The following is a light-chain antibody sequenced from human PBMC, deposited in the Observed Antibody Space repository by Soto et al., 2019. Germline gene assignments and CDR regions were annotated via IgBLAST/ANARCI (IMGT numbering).Light chain of an antibody. CDR1: SSNIGAGYD. V-gene: IGLV1-40*01. J-gene: IGLJ1*01. CDR2: GNS. Sequence: QSVLTQPPSVSGAPVQRVAISCTGSSSNIGAGYDVHWYQQLPGTAPKLLIYGNSNRPSGVPDRFSGSKSGTSASLAITGLQAEDEADYYCKSYDSSLGGSVFGTGTKVTVL. CDR3: KSYDSSLGGSV.